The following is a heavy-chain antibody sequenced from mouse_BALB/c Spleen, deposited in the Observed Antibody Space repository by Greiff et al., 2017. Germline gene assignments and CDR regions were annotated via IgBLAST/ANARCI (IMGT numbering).Heavy chain of an antibody. J-gene: IGHJ2*01. CDR1: GFAFSSYY. CDR2: ISSGGGST. Sequence: EVQLVESGGGLVKPGGSLKLSCAASGFAFSSYYMSWVRQTPEKRLEWVAYISSGGGSTYYPDTVKGRFTISRDNAKNTLYLQMSSLKSEDTAMYYCARPPFDYWGQGTTLTVSS. CDR3: ARPPFDY. V-gene: IGHV5-12-1*01.